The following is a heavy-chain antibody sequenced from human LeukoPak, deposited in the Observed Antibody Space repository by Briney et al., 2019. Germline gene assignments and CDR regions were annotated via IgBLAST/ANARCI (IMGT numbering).Heavy chain of an antibody. V-gene: IGHV4-30-4*08. Sequence: PSQTLSLTCTVSGGSISSGDYYWSWIRQPPGKGLEWVGYIYYSGSTYYNPSLKSRVTISVDTSKNQFSLKLSSVTAADTAVYYCVRVPLYCGGDCLYFDYWGQGTLVTVSS. CDR2: IYYSGST. J-gene: IGHJ4*02. CDR1: GGSISSGDYY. CDR3: VRVPLYCGGDCLYFDY. D-gene: IGHD2-21*01.